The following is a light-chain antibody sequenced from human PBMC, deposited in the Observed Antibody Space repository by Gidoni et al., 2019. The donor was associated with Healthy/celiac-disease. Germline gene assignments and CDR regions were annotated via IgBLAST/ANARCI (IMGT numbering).Light chain of an antibody. Sequence: DIQLTQSPSTLSAYVGDRVTIACRASQSISSWLAWYQQKPGIAPKLLIYKASSLESGVPSRFSGSGSGTGFTLSFIGLQPDDFATYYCQQYNSFSWTFGQGTKVEIK. V-gene: IGKV1-5*03. J-gene: IGKJ1*01. CDR3: QQYNSFSWT. CDR1: QSISSW. CDR2: KAS.